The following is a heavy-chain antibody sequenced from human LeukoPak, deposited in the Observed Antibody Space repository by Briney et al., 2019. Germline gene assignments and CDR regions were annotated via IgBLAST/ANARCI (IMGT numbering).Heavy chain of an antibody. CDR3: ARGAGSYDLWSGYQNWFDP. CDR1: GYTFTSYA. V-gene: IGHV7-4-1*02. Sequence: ASVKVSCKASGYTFTSYAMNWVRQAPGQGLEWMGWINTNTGNPTYAQGFTGRFVFSLDTSVSTAYLQISSLKAEDTAVYYCARGAGSYDLWSGYQNWFDPWGQGTLVTVSS. J-gene: IGHJ5*02. D-gene: IGHD3-3*01. CDR2: INTNTGNP.